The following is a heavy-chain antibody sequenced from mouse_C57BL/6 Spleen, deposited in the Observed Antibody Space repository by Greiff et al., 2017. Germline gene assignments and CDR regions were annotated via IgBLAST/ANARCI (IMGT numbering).Heavy chain of an antibody. V-gene: IGHV5-4*01. CDR2: ISDGGSYT. D-gene: IGHD1-1*01. J-gene: IGHJ3*01. Sequence: EVQVVESGGGLVKPGGSLKLSCAASGFTFSSYAMSWVRQTPEKRLEWVATISDGGSYTYYPDNVKGRFTISRDNAKNNLYLQMSHLKSEDTAMYYCAREGLIYYGSSKAWFAYWGQGTLVTVSA. CDR1: GFTFSSYA. CDR3: AREGLIYYGSSKAWFAY.